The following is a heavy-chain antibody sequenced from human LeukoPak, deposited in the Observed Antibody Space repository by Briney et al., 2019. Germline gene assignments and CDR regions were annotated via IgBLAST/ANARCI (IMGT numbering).Heavy chain of an antibody. Sequence: GGSLTLSCAASGFTFSICAMSWVRHAPGKGLVWVSRINSDGSSTSYADSVKGRFTISRDNAKNTLYLQMNSLRAEDTAVYYCARGSNGDFGYWGQGTLVTVSS. J-gene: IGHJ4*02. CDR1: GFTFSICA. V-gene: IGHV3-74*01. CDR3: ARGSNGDFGY. D-gene: IGHD4-11*01. CDR2: INSDGSST.